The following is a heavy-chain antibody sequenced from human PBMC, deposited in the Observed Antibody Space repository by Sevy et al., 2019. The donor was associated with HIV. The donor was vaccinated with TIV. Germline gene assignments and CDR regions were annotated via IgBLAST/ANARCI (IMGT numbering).Heavy chain of an antibody. CDR2: ISGLSNYI. CDR1: GFTFSSYP. D-gene: IGHD6-19*01. Sequence: LSLTCAASGFTFSSYPMHWVRQAPGKGLEWVSSISGLSNYIYYADSVKGRFSISRDNTKNSVYLQMNRLRGEEAVVFYCARAVPATDAFDIWGQGTLVTVSS. CDR3: ARAVPATDAFDI. J-gene: IGHJ3*02. V-gene: IGHV3-21*01.